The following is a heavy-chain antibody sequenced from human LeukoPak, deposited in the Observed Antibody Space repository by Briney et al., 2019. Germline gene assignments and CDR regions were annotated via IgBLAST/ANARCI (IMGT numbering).Heavy chain of an antibody. CDR2: IYPGDSQT. J-gene: IGHJ4*02. D-gene: IGHD6-19*01. CDR1: GYSFSNYW. CDR3: ARRLYSSGWEYYFDY. V-gene: IGHV5-51*01. Sequence: GESLKISCKGSGYSFSNYWIGWVRQMPGKGLEWLGIIYPGDSQTRYSPSFQGQVTITADKSINTAYLQWSSLKTSDTAMYYCARRLYSSGWEYYFDYWGQGTLVTVSS.